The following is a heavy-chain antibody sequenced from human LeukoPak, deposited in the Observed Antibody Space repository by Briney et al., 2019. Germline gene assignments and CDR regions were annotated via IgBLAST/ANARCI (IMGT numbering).Heavy chain of an antibody. CDR1: GGSISSYY. V-gene: IGHV4-59*01. J-gene: IGHJ5*02. CDR3: ARKMYYYNVSGFSNCFAP. CDR2: IYYSGST. D-gene: IGHD3-22*01. Sequence: SETLSLTCTVSGGSISSYYWSWIRQPPGKGLGWIGYIYYSGSTNYNPSLKSRVTISVDTSKNQFSLKLSSVTAADTAVYYCARKMYYYNVSGFSNCFAPWGQGTLVTVSS.